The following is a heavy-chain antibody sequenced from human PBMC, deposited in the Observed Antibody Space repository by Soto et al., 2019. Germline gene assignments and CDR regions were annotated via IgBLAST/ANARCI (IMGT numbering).Heavy chain of an antibody. CDR3: ARHGSGISKRDWFDP. CDR2: ISAYNGNT. CDR1: GYTFTSYG. D-gene: IGHD3-10*01. V-gene: IGHV1-18*01. J-gene: IGHJ5*02. Sequence: ASVKVSCKASGYTFTSYGISWVRQAPGQGLEWMGWISAYNGNTNYVQKLQGRVTMTTDTSTSTAYMELRSLRSDDTAVYYCARHGSGISKRDWFDPWGQGTLVTVSS.